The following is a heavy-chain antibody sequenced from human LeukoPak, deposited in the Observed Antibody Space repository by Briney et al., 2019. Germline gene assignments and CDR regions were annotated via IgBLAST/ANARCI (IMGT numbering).Heavy chain of an antibody. J-gene: IGHJ4*02. CDR3: ARGWGYFDY. D-gene: IGHD7-27*01. CDR1: RGSISAFH. V-gene: IGHV4-59*01. Sequence: TLSLTCLVSRGSISAFHWGWIRQPPGKVLEWIGCVYYSGRTNYSPALKSRLTMAVDTSRNQCTLKLSSVTAADTAVYCCARGWGYFDYGGRGTLVTVSS. CDR2: VYYSGRT.